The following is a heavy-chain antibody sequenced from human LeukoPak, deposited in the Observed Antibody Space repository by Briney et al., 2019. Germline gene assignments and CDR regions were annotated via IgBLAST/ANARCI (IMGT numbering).Heavy chain of an antibody. D-gene: IGHD2-15*01. CDR3: ARGMVVAATGYFDY. Sequence: SETLSLTCTVSGGSISSGDYYWRWIRQPPGKGLEWIGYIYYSGSTYYNPSLKGRVTISVDTSKNQFSLKLSSVTAADTAVYYCARGMVVAATGYFDYWGQGTLVTVSS. CDR2: IYYSGST. CDR1: GGSISSGDYY. V-gene: IGHV4-30-4*08. J-gene: IGHJ4*02.